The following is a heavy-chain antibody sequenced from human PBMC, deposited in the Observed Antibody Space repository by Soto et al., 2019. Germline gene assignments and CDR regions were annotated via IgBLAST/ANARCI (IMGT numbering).Heavy chain of an antibody. Sequence: SETLSLTCTVSGGSVSSGSYYWSWIRQPPGKGLEWIGYIYYSGSTNYNPSLKSRVTISVDTSKNQFSLKLSSVTAADTAVYYCARDLRSSLDFDYWGQGTQVTVSS. V-gene: IGHV4-61*01. J-gene: IGHJ4*02. CDR1: GGSVSSGSYY. CDR2: IYYSGST. D-gene: IGHD6-19*01. CDR3: ARDLRSSLDFDY.